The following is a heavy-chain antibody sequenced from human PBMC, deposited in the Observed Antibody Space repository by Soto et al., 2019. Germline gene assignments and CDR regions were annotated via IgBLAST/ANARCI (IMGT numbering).Heavy chain of an antibody. CDR2: IWYDGSNK. Sequence: GGSLRLSCAASGFTFSSYGMHWVRQAPGKGLEWVAVIWYDGSNKYYADSVKGRFTISRDNSKNTLYLQMNSLRAEDTAVYYCARGLFRYYYYGMDVWGQGTTVTVSS. J-gene: IGHJ6*02. V-gene: IGHV3-33*01. CDR1: GFTFSSYG. D-gene: IGHD2-21*01. CDR3: ARGLFRYYYYGMDV.